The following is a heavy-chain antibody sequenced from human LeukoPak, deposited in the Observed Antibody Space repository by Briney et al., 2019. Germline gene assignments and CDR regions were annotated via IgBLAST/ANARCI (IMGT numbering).Heavy chain of an antibody. CDR1: GGSFSGYH. V-gene: IGHV4-34*01. CDR3: AREPAHYYGMDV. J-gene: IGHJ6*02. CDR2: INHSGST. D-gene: IGHD6-25*01. Sequence: SETLSLTCAVYGGSFSGYHWSWIRQPPGKGLEWIGEINHSGSTNYNPSLKSRVTISVDTSKNQFSLKLSSVTAADTAVYYCAREPAHYYGMDVWGQGTTVTVS.